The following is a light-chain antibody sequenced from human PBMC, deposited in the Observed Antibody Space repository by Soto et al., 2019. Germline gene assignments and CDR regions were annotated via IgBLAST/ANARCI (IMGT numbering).Light chain of an antibody. V-gene: IGKV3-20*01. J-gene: IGKJ1*01. CDR3: QQYDTSPPT. CDR2: GVS. Sequence: EVVLTQSPVTLSLSPGERASLSCRASQSLRRSSLAWYQQKPGQAPRLLIYGVSTRATGIPDRFSGSGSGTDFTLTISRLEPEDSARYSCQQYDTSPPTFGQGTKVDIK. CDR1: QSLRRSS.